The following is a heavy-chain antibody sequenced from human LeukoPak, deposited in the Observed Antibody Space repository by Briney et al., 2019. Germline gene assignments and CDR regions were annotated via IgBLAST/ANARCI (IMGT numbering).Heavy chain of an antibody. V-gene: IGHV1-2*02. CDR2: INPNSGGT. J-gene: IGHJ4*02. Sequence: GASVKVSCKASGYTFTGYYMHWVRQAPGQGLEWMGWINPNSGGTNYAQKFQGRVTMTRATSISTAYMELSRLRSDDTAVYYGARGSGYSYGSVDFDYWGQGTLVTVS. CDR3: ARGSGYSYGSVDFDY. CDR1: GYTFTGYY. D-gene: IGHD5-18*01.